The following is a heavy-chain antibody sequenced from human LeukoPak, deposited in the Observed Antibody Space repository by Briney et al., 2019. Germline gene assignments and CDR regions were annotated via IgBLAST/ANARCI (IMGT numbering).Heavy chain of an antibody. V-gene: IGHV4-59*01. Sequence: SETLSLTCTVSGGSISSYYWSWIRQPPGKGLEWIGYIYYSGSTNYNPSLKSRVTISVDTSKNQFSLKLSSVTAADTAVYYCARRDYYDSTGYYPTLYWGQGTLVTVSS. J-gene: IGHJ4*02. CDR2: IYYSGST. D-gene: IGHD3-22*01. CDR1: GGSISSYY. CDR3: ARRDYYDSTGYYPTLY.